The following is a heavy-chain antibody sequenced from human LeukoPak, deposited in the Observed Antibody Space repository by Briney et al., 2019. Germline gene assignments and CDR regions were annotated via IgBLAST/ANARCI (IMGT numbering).Heavy chain of an antibody. J-gene: IGHJ6*03. CDR3: ARGQRLRYYYYMDV. CDR1: GGSFSGDY. V-gene: IGHV4-34*01. CDR2: INHSGST. Sequence: SETLSLTCAVYGGSFSGDYWSWIRQPPGKGLEWIGEINHSGSTNYNPSLKSRVTISVDTSKNQFSLKLSSVTAADTAVYYCARGQRLRYYYYMDVWGKGTTVTVSS. D-gene: IGHD5-18*01.